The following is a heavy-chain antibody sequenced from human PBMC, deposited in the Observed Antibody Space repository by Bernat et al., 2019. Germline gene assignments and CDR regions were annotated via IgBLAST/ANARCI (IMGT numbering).Heavy chain of an antibody. J-gene: IGHJ4*02. V-gene: IGHV3-23*01. D-gene: IGHD1-1*01. Sequence: EVRLLESGGGLVQPAGSLRLSCAASGFTFSSYAMTWVRRAPGKGLEWVSGITGSSSNTYYAGPVRGRFTISRDNSKNTLYLQMDSLRAEDTAIYYCATSTTVNLYYFDYWGQGTLVTVSS. CDR1: GFTFSSYA. CDR3: ATSTTVNLYYFDY. CDR2: ITGSSSNT.